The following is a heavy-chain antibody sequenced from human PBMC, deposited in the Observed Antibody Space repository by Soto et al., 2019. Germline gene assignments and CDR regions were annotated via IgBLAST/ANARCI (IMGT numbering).Heavy chain of an antibody. Sequence: QLQLQESGPGLVKPSETLSLTCTVSGGSISSSSYYWGWIRQPPGKGLEWIGSIYYSGSTYYNPSLKSRVTISADTSKNQFSLKLGSVTAADTAVYYCARRGSSSWYGYWGQGTLVTVSS. CDR2: IYYSGST. D-gene: IGHD6-13*01. CDR1: GGSISSSSYY. J-gene: IGHJ4*02. V-gene: IGHV4-39*01. CDR3: ARRGSSSWYGY.